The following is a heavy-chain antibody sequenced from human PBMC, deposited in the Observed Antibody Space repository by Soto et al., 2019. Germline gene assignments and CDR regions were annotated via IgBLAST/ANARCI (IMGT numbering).Heavy chain of an antibody. CDR2: IIPIFGTA. CDR1: GGTFSSYA. Sequence: SVKVSCKASGGTFSSYAISWVRQAPGQGLEWMGGIIPIFGTANYAQKFQGRVTITADESTSTAYMELRSLRSDDTAVYYCARDTIFGTSGFMDVWGKGTTVTV. CDR3: ARDTIFGTSGFMDV. D-gene: IGHD3-3*01. J-gene: IGHJ6*03. V-gene: IGHV1-69*13.